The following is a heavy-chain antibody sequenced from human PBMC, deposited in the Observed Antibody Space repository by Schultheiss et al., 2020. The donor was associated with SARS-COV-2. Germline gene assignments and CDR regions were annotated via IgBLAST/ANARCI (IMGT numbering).Heavy chain of an antibody. Sequence: SQTLSLTCAVSGGSISSSNWWSWVRQPPGKGLEWIGYIYYSGSTYYNPSLKSRVTISVDTSKNQFSLKLSSVTAADTAVYYCARQEGTGANWGQGILVTVSS. CDR2: IYYSGST. V-gene: IGHV4-4*02. J-gene: IGHJ4*02. CDR1: GGSISSSNW. CDR3: ARQEGTGAN. D-gene: IGHD3-10*01.